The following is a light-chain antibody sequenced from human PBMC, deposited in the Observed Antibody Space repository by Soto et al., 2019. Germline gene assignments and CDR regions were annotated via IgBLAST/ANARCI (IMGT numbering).Light chain of an antibody. CDR3: AAWDDSLNGLV. CDR2: SHD. J-gene: IGLJ2*01. Sequence: QSVLTQPPSASGTPGQRLTISCSGRSSNIGSNSVTWYQQLPGTAPKVLIHSHDRRPSGVRDRFSGSKSGTSASLAISGLLSDDEADYYCAAWDDSLNGLVFGGGTKVTVL. V-gene: IGLV1-44*01. CDR1: SSNIGSNS.